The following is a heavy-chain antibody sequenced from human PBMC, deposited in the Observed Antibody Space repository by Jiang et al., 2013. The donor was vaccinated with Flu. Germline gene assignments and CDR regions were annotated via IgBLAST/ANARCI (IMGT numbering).Heavy chain of an antibody. CDR3: ARARYYYDSSGYYLDY. CDR2: IYYSGST. D-gene: IGHD3-22*01. CDR1: GGSISSYY. Sequence: GSGLVKPSETLSLTCTVSGGSISSYYWSWIRQPPGKGLEWIGYIYYSGSTNYNPSLKSRVTISVDTSKNQFSLKLSSVTAADTAVYYCARARYYYDSSGYYLDYWGQGTLVTVSS. J-gene: IGHJ4*02. V-gene: IGHV4-59*01.